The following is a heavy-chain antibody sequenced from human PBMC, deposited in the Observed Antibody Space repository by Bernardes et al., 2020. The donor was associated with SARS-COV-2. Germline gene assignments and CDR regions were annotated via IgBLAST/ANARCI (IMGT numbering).Heavy chain of an antibody. CDR3: ARTSMSHFDY. V-gene: IGHV4-31*03. J-gene: IGHJ4*02. Sequence: SEPLSLTCSVSGDSISSGNFYWTWIRQHPGKGLEWVGYIFYSGITYYNPSLKGRITISMDTSKNHFSLKLSSVSAADTAIYYCARTSMSHFDYWGQGSLVTVSS. CDR2: IFYSGIT. D-gene: IGHD5-18*01. CDR1: GDSISSGNFY.